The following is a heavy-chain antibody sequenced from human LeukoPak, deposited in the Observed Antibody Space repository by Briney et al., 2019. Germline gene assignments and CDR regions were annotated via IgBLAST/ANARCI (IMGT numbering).Heavy chain of an antibody. J-gene: IGHJ5*02. CDR1: GFTFSSYD. D-gene: IGHD2-15*01. CDR2: IGTAGDT. Sequence: GGSLRLSCAASGFTFSSYDMHWVRQATGKGLEWVSAIGTAGDTYYPGSVKGRFTISRENAKNSLYLQMNSLRAEDTAVYCCARGRYCSGGSCFYNWFDPWGQGTLVTVS. CDR3: ARGRYCSGGSCFYNWFDP. V-gene: IGHV3-13*01.